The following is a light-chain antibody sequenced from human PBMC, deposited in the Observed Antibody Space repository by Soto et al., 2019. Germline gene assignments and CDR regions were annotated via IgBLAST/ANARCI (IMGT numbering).Light chain of an antibody. Sequence: EIVMTQSPATLSVSPGERATLSCRASQSVSSNLAWYQQKPGQAPRLLIYGASTRATGIPARFSGSGSGTEFTLTISSLQSEDVAVYYCQQYNNWPPGNFGQGTKLESK. CDR1: QSVSSN. CDR3: QQYNNWPPGN. CDR2: GAS. J-gene: IGKJ2*01. V-gene: IGKV3-15*01.